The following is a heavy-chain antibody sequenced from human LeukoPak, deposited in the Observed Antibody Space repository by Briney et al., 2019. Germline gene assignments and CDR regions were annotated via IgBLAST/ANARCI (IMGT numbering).Heavy chain of an antibody. V-gene: IGHV4-31*03. CDR1: GGSISSGGYY. D-gene: IGHD3-3*01. J-gene: IGHJ4*02. CDR2: IYYSGST. CDR3: AREQVGDFWSGYLGGDFDY. Sequence: PSETLSLTCTVSGGSISSGGYYWSWIRQHPGKGLEWIGYIYYSGSTYYNPSLKSRVTISVDTSKNQFSLKLSSVTAADTAVYYCAREQVGDFWSGYLGGDFDYWGQGTLVTVSS.